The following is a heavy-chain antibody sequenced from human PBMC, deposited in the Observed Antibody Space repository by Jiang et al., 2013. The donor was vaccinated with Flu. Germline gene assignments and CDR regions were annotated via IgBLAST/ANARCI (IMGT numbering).Heavy chain of an antibody. CDR1: GGSISSYY. CDR2: IYTSGST. CDR3: ARGDGGYYYYMDV. J-gene: IGHJ6*03. D-gene: IGHD3-10*01. Sequence: PGLVKPSETLSLTCTVSGGSISSYYWSWIRQPPGKGLEWIGYIYTSGSTNYNPSLKSRVTISVDTSKNQFSLKLSSVTAADTAVYYCARGDGGYYYYMDVWGKGTTVTVSS. V-gene: IGHV4-4*09.